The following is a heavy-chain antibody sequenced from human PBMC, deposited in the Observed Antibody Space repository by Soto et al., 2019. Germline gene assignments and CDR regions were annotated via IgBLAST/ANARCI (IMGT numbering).Heavy chain of an antibody. Sequence: QITLKESGPTLVKPTQTLTLTCNFSGFSLSTSGVGVAWIRQPPGKALEWLALIYWDDHKRYRTSLSSRLTITKDTSKPQVVLTMTNMDPEGPATYYCTHRGCGYNYDDSWGQGTLVTVS. J-gene: IGHJ4*02. V-gene: IGHV2-5*02. CDR2: IYWDDHK. CDR1: GFSLSTSGVG. CDR3: THRGCGYNYDDS. D-gene: IGHD5-12*01.